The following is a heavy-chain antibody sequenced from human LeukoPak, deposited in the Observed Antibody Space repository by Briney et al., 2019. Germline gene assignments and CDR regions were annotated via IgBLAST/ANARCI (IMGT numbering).Heavy chain of an antibody. CDR1: GYTFTSYG. CDR3: ARVWCSGGSCYSSRGAFDI. CDR2: ISAYNGNT. D-gene: IGHD2-15*01. Sequence: ASVKVSCKASGYTFTSYGISWVRQAPGQGLEWMGWISAYNGNTNYAQKLQGRVTMTTDTSTSTAYMELRSLRSDDTAVYYCARVWCSGGSCYSSRGAFDIWGQGTMVTVS. V-gene: IGHV1-18*01. J-gene: IGHJ3*02.